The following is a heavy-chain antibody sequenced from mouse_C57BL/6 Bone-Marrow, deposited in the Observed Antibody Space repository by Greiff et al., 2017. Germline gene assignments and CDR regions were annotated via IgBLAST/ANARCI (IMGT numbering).Heavy chain of an antibody. J-gene: IGHJ3*01. D-gene: IGHD1-1*01. CDR3: ARDRSYGRCAD. CDR1: GFTFSSYA. Sequence: DVQLLESGGGLVKPGGSLKLSCAASGFTFSSYAMSWVRQTPEKRLEWVATISDGGSYTYYPDKVKGRFTISRDNAKNNLYLQMSHLKSEDTAMYYCARDRSYGRCADWGQGTVVTVSA. CDR2: ISDGGSYT. V-gene: IGHV5-4*01.